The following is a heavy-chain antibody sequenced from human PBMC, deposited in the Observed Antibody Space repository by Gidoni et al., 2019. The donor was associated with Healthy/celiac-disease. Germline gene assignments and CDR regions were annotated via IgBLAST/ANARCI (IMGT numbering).Heavy chain of an antibody. J-gene: IGHJ4*02. CDR2: IFSNDEK. Sequence: QVTLKESGPVLVKPTETLTLTCNVSGCSLSNARMGVSWIRQPPGKALEWLAHIFSNDEKSYSTSLKSRLPISKDTSKSQVVLTMTNMDPVDTATYYCARIRGYYDSSGYHSAFDYWGQGTLVTVSS. D-gene: IGHD3-22*01. V-gene: IGHV2-26*01. CDR1: GCSLSNARMG. CDR3: ARIRGYYDSSGYHSAFDY.